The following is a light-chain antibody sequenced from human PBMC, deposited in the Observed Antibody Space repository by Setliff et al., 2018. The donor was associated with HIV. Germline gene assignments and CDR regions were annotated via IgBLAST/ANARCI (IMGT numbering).Light chain of an antibody. J-gene: IGLJ1*01. CDR2: DVN. CDR3: CSYAGTDTYI. V-gene: IGLV2-11*01. Sequence: QSVLTQPRSVSGSPGQSVTFSCTGSSSDVGAYNFASWYQQHPGKAPKLIIYDVNKRPSGVPDRFSGSKSGDTASLTISGLQSEDEADYYCCSYAGTDTYIFGTGTKVTV. CDR1: SSDVGAYNF.